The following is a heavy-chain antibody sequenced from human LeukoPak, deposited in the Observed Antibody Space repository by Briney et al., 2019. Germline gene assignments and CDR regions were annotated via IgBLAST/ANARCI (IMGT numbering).Heavy chain of an antibody. J-gene: IGHJ4*02. CDR1: GGSISSSTYS. CDR3: AREATNSGSFDY. V-gene: IGHV4-39*07. D-gene: IGHD1-26*01. Sequence: KPSETLSLTCSVSGGSISSSTYSWGWIRQPPGKGLEWIGTIDYSGSTYYNPSLKSRVTISGDTSKKQFSLKLSSVTAADTAVYYCAREATNSGSFDYWGQGTLVTVSS. CDR2: IDYSGST.